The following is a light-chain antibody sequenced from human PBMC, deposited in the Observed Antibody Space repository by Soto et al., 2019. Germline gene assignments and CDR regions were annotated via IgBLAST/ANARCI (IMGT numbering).Light chain of an antibody. CDR3: QQSYSTLWT. J-gene: IGKJ1*01. CDR1: QGISSG. CDR2: ASS. Sequence: GDRVTVTWRASQGISSGLAWYQQKLGEAPKLLIYASSTLQGGVPSRFSGSGSGTDFTLTISSLQPEDFATYYCQQSYSTLWTFGQGTKVDIK. V-gene: IGKV1-39*01.